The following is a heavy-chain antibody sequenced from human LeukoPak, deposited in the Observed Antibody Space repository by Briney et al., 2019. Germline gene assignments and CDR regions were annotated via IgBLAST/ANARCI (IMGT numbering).Heavy chain of an antibody. J-gene: IGHJ4*02. CDR2: IYYSGST. CDR3: ARQRDFWSQYYFDY. CDR1: GGSISSSSYY. V-gene: IGHV4-39*01. D-gene: IGHD3-3*01. Sequence: PSETLSLTCTVSGGSISSSSYYWGWIRQPPGKGLEWIGSIYYSGSTYYNPSLKSRVTISVDTSKNQFSLKLSSVTAADTAVYYCARQRDFWSQYYFDYWGQGTLVTASS.